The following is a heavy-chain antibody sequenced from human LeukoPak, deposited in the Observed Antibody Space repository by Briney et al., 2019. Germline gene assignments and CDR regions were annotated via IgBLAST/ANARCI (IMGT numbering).Heavy chain of an antibody. D-gene: IGHD5-12*01. J-gene: IGHJ3*02. CDR2: INPNSGNT. V-gene: IGHV1-8*02. CDR3: ARIEQWINAFDI. CDR1: GYTFTGYY. Sequence: ASVKVSCKASGYTFTGYYKHWVRQAPGQGLEWMGWINPNSGNTGYAQKFQGRVTMTRNTSISTAYMELSSLRSEDTAVYYCARIEQWINAFDIWGQGTMVTVSS.